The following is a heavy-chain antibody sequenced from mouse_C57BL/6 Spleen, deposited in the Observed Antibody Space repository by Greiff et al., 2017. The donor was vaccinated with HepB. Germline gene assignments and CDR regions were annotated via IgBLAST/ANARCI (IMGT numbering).Heavy chain of an antibody. D-gene: IGHD1-1*01. CDR2: INPSSGYT. J-gene: IGHJ2*01. V-gene: IGHV1-4*01. CDR3: APITTVRDYFDD. Sequence: QVQLQQSGAELARPGASVKMSCKASGYTFTSYTMHWVKQRPGQGLEWIGYINPSSGYTKYNQKFKDKATLTADKSSSTAYMQLSSLTSEDSAVYYCAPITTVRDYFDDWGQGTTLTVSS. CDR1: GYTFTSYT.